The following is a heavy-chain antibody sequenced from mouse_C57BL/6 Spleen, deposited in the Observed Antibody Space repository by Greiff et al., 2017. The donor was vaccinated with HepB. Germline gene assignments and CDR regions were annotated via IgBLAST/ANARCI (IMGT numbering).Heavy chain of an antibody. D-gene: IGHD1-1*01. J-gene: IGHJ1*03. V-gene: IGHV3-6*01. Sequence: EESGPGLVKPSQSLSLTCSVTGYSITSGYYWNWIRQFPGNKLEWMGYISYDGSNNYNPSLKNRISITRDTSKNQFFLKLNSVTTEDTATYYCARDGYYGSSDWYFDVWGTGTTVTVSS. CDR2: ISYDGSN. CDR1: GYSITSGYY. CDR3: ARDGYYGSSDWYFDV.